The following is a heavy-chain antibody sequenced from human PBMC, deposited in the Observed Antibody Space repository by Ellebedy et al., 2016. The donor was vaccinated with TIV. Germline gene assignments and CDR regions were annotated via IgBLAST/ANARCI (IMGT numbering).Heavy chain of an antibody. Sequence: SETLSLTCVVSDGSIRPYYWTWIRQPPGRGLEWIGYAYHSGSTDYNPSLESRVTISVDTSKNQISLRLTSVTAADTAVYYCAREMQTTYYFDYWGQGTLVTVSS. CDR3: AREMQTTYYFDY. CDR2: AYHSGST. D-gene: IGHD1-1*01. J-gene: IGHJ4*02. V-gene: IGHV4-59*01. CDR1: DGSIRPYY.